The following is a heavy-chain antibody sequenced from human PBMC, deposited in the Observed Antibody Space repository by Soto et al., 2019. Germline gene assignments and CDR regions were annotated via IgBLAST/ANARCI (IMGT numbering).Heavy chain of an antibody. D-gene: IGHD6-13*01. CDR3: ARGVGGIAAAGTPSSYYYYYGMDV. Sequence: SETLSLTCAVYGGSFSGYYWSWIRQPPGKGLEWIGEINHSGSTNYNPSLKSRVTISVETSKNQFSLKLSSVTAADTAVYYCARGVGGIAAAGTPSSYYYYYGMDVWGQGTTVTVSS. V-gene: IGHV4-34*01. CDR2: INHSGST. CDR1: GGSFSGYY. J-gene: IGHJ6*02.